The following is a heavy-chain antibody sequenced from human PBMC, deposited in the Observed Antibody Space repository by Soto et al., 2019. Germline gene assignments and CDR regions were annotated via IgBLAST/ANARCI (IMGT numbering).Heavy chain of an antibody. CDR2: IYPGDSDT. CDR3: ARLGGIVDTGTWIQ. CDR1: GYRFTTYW. D-gene: IGHD1-26*01. J-gene: IGHJ4*02. Sequence: GESLKISCKASGYRFTTYWIGWVRQRPGKGPEWMAIIYPGDSDTRENPSFQGQVTISADKSSNTVHLQWRSLKASDTAIYYCARLGGIVDTGTWIQWGQGTPVTVSS. V-gene: IGHV5-51*01.